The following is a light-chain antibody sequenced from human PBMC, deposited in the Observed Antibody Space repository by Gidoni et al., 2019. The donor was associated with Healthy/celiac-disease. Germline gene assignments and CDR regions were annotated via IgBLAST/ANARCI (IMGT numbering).Light chain of an antibody. CDR2: AAS. CDR1: QSISSY. J-gene: IGKJ2*02. V-gene: IGKV1-39*01. CDR3: QQSYSTPRRT. Sequence: DIQMTQSPSSLSASVGDRVTITCRASQSISSYLNWYQQKPGKAPKLLIYAASSLQSGVPSRFSGSGYGTDFTLTISSLQPEDFATYYCQQSYSTPRRTFGQGTKLEIK.